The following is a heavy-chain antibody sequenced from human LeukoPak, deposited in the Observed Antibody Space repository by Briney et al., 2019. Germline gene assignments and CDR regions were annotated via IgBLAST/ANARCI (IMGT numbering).Heavy chain of an antibody. CDR3: ATVSPSNMITFHY. Sequence: GASVKVSCKASGGTFSSYAISWVRQAPGQGLEWMGRIIPILGIANYAQKFQGRVTITADKSTSTAYMELSSLRSEDTAVYYCATVSPSNMITFHYWGQGTLVTVSS. CDR2: IIPILGIA. D-gene: IGHD3-16*01. CDR1: GGTFSSYA. J-gene: IGHJ4*02. V-gene: IGHV1-69*04.